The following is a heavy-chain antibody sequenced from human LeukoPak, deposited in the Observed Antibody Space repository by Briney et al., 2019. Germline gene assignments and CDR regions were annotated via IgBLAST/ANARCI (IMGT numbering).Heavy chain of an antibody. V-gene: IGHV3-23*01. J-gene: IGHJ4*02. Sequence: PGGSLRLSCAASGFTFSSYAMSWVRQAPGKGLEWVSVISGSGGTTYYADSVKGRFTSSRDNAKNTLYLQMNSLRAEDTSVYYCAREWNTAYDYWGQGTLVTVSS. CDR2: ISGSGGTT. CDR1: GFTFSSYA. CDR3: AREWNTAYDY. D-gene: IGHD5-18*01.